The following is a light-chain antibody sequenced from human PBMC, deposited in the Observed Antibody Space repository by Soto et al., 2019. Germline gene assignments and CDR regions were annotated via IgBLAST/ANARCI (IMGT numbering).Light chain of an antibody. CDR2: SNN. V-gene: IGLV1-44*01. CDR1: SSNIGSNT. Sequence: QPVLTQPPSASGTPGQRVTISCSGSSSNIGSNTVNWYQQLPGTAPKLLIYSNNQRPSGVPDRFSGSKSGTSASLAISGLQSEDEADYYRAAWDDSLNGNWVFGGGTKLTVL. J-gene: IGLJ3*02. CDR3: AAWDDSLNGNWV.